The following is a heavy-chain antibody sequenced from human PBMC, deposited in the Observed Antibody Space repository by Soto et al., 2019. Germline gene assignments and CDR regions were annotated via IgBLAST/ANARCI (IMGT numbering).Heavy chain of an antibody. CDR1: GGSISSSNW. D-gene: IGHD1-26*01. CDR2: IYHSGST. CDR3: ARVRGSNYYGMDV. Sequence: QVQLQESGPGLVKPSGTLSLTCAVSGGSISSSNWWSWVRQPPGKGLEWIGEIYHSGSTNYNPSLKSRVTISVDKSKNRVSLNLTSVTAADRAVYYCARVRGSNYYGMDVWGEGTTFTVSS. V-gene: IGHV4-4*02. J-gene: IGHJ6*04.